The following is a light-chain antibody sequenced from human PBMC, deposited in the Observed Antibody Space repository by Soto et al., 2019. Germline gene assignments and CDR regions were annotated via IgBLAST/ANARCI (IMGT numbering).Light chain of an antibody. CDR1: QSVLYSSNNKNY. V-gene: IGKV4-1*01. CDR2: WAS. CDR3: QQDYSTPRT. Sequence: DIVMTQSPDSLAVSLGERATINCKSSQSVLYSSNNKNYLAWYQQKPGQPPKLLIYWASTRESVVPDRFSGSGSGTDFTLTLSRLQAEDVAVGYLQQDYSTPRTFGQGTKVEIK. J-gene: IGKJ1*01.